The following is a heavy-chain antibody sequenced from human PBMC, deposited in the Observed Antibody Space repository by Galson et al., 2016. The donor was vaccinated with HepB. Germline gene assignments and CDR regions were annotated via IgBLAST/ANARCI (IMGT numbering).Heavy chain of an antibody. CDR1: GLTFNDFY. D-gene: IGHD2-15*01. V-gene: IGHV3-11*01. Sequence: SLRLSRAASGLTFNDFYMSWIRQAPGKGLEWVSYISSSGSTLFYADSVKGRFTISRDTAKHSLYPQMYSLGTDDTAVYYCATREPGGREYYFDYWGQGTLVTVSS. CDR2: ISSSGSTL. CDR3: ATREPGGREYYFDY. J-gene: IGHJ4*02.